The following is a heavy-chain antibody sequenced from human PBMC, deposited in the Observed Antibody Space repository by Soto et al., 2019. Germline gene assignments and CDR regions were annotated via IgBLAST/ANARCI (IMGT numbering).Heavy chain of an antibody. Sequence: ASVKVSCKASGYTFTSYGITWVRQAPGQGLEWMGWISAHNGNTDYAQKLQGRVIVTRDTSTSTAYMELRSLISDDTAVYYCARGRYGDYWGQGALVTVS. D-gene: IGHD1-1*01. J-gene: IGHJ4*02. CDR1: GYTFTSYG. CDR3: ARGRYGDY. V-gene: IGHV1-18*01. CDR2: ISAHNGNT.